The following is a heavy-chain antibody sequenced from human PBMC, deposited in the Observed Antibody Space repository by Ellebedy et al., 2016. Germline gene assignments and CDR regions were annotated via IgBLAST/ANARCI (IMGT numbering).Heavy chain of an antibody. Sequence: SETLSLXXTVSGGSISSYYWSWIRQPPGKGLEWIGYIYYSGSTNYNPSLKSRVTISVDTSKNQFSLKLSSVTAADTAVYYCARGYGGYYYYYMDVWGKGTTVTVSS. CDR3: ARGYGGYYYYYMDV. J-gene: IGHJ6*03. D-gene: IGHD4-17*01. V-gene: IGHV4-59*12. CDR1: GGSISSYY. CDR2: IYYSGST.